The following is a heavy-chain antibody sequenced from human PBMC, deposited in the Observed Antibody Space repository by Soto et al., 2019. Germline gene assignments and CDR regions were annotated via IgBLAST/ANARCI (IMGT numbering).Heavy chain of an antibody. Sequence: ASVKVSCKASGYTFTSYGISWVRQAPGQGLEWMGWISAYNGNTNYAQKLQGRVTMTTDTSTSTAYMELRGLRSDDTAVYYCARDHWIHLDGSIPFDPGGQGTLVTVSS. J-gene: IGHJ5*02. CDR3: ARDHWIHLDGSIPFDP. CDR2: ISAYNGNT. V-gene: IGHV1-18*01. CDR1: GYTFTSYG. D-gene: IGHD5-18*01.